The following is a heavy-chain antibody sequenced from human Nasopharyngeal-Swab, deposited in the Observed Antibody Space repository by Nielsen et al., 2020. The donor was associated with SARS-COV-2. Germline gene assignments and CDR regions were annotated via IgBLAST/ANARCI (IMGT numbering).Heavy chain of an antibody. CDR2: ITSSGSTI. V-gene: IGHV3-48*03. CDR3: ARGLREVADY. CDR1: GFTFSSYE. D-gene: IGHD1-26*01. Sequence: GGSLRLSCAASGFTFSSYEMNWVRQAPGKGLEGVSNITSSGSTIYYADSVKGRFSIAKDNAKNSLFLQMNSLKAEDTAVYYCARGLREVADYWGQGALVTVSS. J-gene: IGHJ4*02.